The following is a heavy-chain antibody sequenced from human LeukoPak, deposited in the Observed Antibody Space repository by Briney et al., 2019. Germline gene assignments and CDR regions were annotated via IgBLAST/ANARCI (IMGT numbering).Heavy chain of an antibody. D-gene: IGHD3-22*01. Sequence: GGSLRLSCAASGFTFTNYGMHWVRQAPGTGLEWMALIWYDGSLKYYADSLKGRFTISRDNSQNTLYLQLNSLRVEDTAVYYCASSDDSSYRPWFWGQGTLVTVSS. J-gene: IGHJ4*02. CDR1: GFTFTNYG. V-gene: IGHV3-30*02. CDR2: IWYDGSLK. CDR3: ASSDDSSYRPWF.